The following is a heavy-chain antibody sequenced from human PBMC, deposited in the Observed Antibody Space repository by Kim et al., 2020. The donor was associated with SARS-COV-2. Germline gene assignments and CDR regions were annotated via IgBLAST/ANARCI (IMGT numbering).Heavy chain of an antibody. Sequence: SETLSLTCAVFGGSFSDYYWSWIRQPPGKGLEWIGEIHPSGSTFYNPSLVSRLTISVETSKNHFSLRVTSVTAADTAVYYCARGTDAYKSGSLWGQGVLVTVSS. CDR2: IHPSGST. CDR1: GGSFSDYY. D-gene: IGHD1-1*01. CDR3: ARGTDAYKSGSL. J-gene: IGHJ4*02. V-gene: IGHV4-34*01.